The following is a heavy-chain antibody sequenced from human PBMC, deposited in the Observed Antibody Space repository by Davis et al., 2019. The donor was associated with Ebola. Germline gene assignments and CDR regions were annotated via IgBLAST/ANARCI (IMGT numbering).Heavy chain of an antibody. CDR1: GYTFTGYY. J-gene: IGHJ5*02. CDR3: AREGCSGGSCYGWFDP. Sequence: ASVKVSCKASGYTFTGYYMHWVRQAPGQGLEWMGWINPNSGGTNYAQKFQGWVTMTRDTSISTAYMELSRLRSDDTAVYYCAREGCSGGSCYGWFDPWSQGTLVTVSS. CDR2: INPNSGGT. D-gene: IGHD2-15*01. V-gene: IGHV1-2*04.